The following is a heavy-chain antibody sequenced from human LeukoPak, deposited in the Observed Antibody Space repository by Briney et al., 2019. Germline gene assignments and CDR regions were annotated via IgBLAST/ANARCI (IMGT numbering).Heavy chain of an antibody. CDR3: AKDSPPNYDFWSGYPMYYFDY. V-gene: IGHV3-23*01. CDR1: GFTFSSYA. J-gene: IGHJ4*02. D-gene: IGHD3-3*01. CDR2: ISGSGGST. Sequence: PGRSLRLSCAASGFTFSSYAMSWVRQAPGKGLEWVSAISGSGGSTYYADSVKGRFTISRDNSKNTLYLQMNSLRAEDTAVYYCAKDSPPNYDFWSGYPMYYFDYWGQGTLVTVSS.